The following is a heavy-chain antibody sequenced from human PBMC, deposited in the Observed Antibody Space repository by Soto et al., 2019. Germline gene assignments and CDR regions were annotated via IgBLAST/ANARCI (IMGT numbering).Heavy chain of an antibody. V-gene: IGHV4-30-2*01. D-gene: IGHD3-22*01. CDR1: GDSINSGGYA. Sequence: TLSLTCAVSGDSINSGGYAWTWIRQPPGKGLEWIGYLHHSGRAYYNPSLMSRVTISEDRPNNQFSLQLISVTAADTAVYYCARDASHYDSSGYYAGGALDIWGQGTTVT. CDR2: LHHSGRA. J-gene: IGHJ3*02. CDR3: ARDASHYDSSGYYAGGALDI.